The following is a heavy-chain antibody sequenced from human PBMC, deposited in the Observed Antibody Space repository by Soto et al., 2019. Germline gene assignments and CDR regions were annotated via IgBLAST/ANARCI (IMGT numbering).Heavy chain of an antibody. CDR1: GYTFTSYD. CDR2: MNPNSGNT. V-gene: IGHV1-8*01. D-gene: IGHD2-15*01. CDR3: AIANGVVVTTFYPQYNWFVP. Sequence: ASVKVSSKASGYTFTSYDINSVRQATGQGLEWMGWMNPNSGNTGYAQRFQGRVTMARNTSISTAYMELSSLRSEDTAVYYCAIANGVVVTTFYPQYNWFVPLGQGTLVTVSS. J-gene: IGHJ5*02.